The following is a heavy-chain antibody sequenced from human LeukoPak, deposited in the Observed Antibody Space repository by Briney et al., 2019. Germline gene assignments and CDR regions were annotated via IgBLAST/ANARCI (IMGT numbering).Heavy chain of an antibody. V-gene: IGHV3-21*01. CDR1: GFTFSSYS. D-gene: IGHD6-13*01. J-gene: IGHJ5*02. CDR2: ISSSSSYI. CDR3: ASIGAAAGTDP. Sequence: PGGSLRLSCAASGFTFSSYSMNWVRQAPGKGLEWVSSISSSSSYIYYADSVKGRFTISRDNAKNSLYLQMNSLRAEDTAVYYCASIGAAAGTDPWGQGTLVTVSS.